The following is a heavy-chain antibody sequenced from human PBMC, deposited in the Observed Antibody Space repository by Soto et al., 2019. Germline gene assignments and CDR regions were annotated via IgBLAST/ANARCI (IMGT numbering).Heavy chain of an antibody. D-gene: IGHD1-26*01. Sequence: QVQLQESGPGLVKPSETLSLTCTVSGGSVSSGSYYWSWIRQPPGKGLEWIGYIYYSGSTNYNPSVKSRVTIAVDTSKNQFSLKLSAVTAADTAVDYWARETIVGATGYGLDYWGQGTLVTVSA. CDR1: GGSVSSGSYY. V-gene: IGHV4-61*01. CDR3: ARETIVGATGYGLDY. CDR2: IYYSGST. J-gene: IGHJ4*02.